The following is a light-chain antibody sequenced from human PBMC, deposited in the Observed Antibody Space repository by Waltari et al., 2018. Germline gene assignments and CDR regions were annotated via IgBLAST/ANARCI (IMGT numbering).Light chain of an antibody. V-gene: IGKV3-11*01. J-gene: IGKJ2*01. CDR3: QQRSKWPPYT. CDR2: DAS. CDR1: QRVSNS. Sequence: EIVLTQSPGTLSLSPGERATLSCRASQRVSNSLAWYQQKPGQAPRLLIYDASNRATGIPARFSGSGSATAFTITIISIEHEDFAVYYCQQRSKWPPYTFGQGTKLEIK.